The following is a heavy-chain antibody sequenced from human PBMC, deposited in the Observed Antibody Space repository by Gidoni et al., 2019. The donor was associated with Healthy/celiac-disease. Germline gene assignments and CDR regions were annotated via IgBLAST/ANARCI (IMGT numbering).Heavy chain of an antibody. CDR2: INPNSGRT. CDR3: ANQYYYDSSGYPLNWFDP. J-gene: IGHJ5*02. CDR1: GYTFTGYY. Sequence: QVQLVQSGAEVKKTGASVKVSCKASGYTFTGYYMHWVRQAPGQGLEWMGWINPNSGRTNYAQLFQGRVTMTMDTSISTAYMELSRLRSDDTAVYYCANQYYYDSSGYPLNWFDPWVQGTLVTVSS. D-gene: IGHD3-22*01. V-gene: IGHV1-2*02.